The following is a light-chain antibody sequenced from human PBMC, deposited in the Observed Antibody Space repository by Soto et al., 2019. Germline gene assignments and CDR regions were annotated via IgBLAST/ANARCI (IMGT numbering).Light chain of an antibody. Sequence: EIVLTQSPATLSLSPGERATLSCRASQSVSSYLAWYQQKPGQAPRLLIYDASNRATGIPARFSGSGSGTDFTLTISSLEPEDFATYYCLQDYDYPRTFGQGTKVELK. CDR2: DAS. CDR3: LQDYDYPRT. J-gene: IGKJ1*01. V-gene: IGKV3-11*01. CDR1: QSVSSY.